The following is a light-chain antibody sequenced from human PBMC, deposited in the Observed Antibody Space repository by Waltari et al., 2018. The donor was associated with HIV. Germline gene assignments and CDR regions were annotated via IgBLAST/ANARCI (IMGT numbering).Light chain of an antibody. Sequence: DIVLTQSPESLTVSLGEGASISCKSSQTLFYSTDHKTHLAWYQQKAGQPPKLLVSWASVRQPGVPDRFSGSGSGTNFTLTIASLQAEDVATYYCQQSYSTPLTFGPGTTVHI. J-gene: IGKJ3*01. V-gene: IGKV4-1*01. CDR2: WAS. CDR3: QQSYSTPLT. CDR1: QTLFYSTDHKTH.